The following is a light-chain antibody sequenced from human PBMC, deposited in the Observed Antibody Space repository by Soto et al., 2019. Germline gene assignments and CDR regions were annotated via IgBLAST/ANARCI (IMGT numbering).Light chain of an antibody. Sequence: QAVVTQPASVSGSPGQSITISCTGTRSDVGSYNVVSWYQQHPGKAPKLMIYEVSKRPSGVSNRFSGSKSGNTASLTISGLQAEDEADYYCCSYAGSSTWVFGGGTKLTVL. V-gene: IGLV2-23*02. CDR2: EVS. CDR3: CSYAGSSTWV. J-gene: IGLJ3*02. CDR1: RSDVGSYNV.